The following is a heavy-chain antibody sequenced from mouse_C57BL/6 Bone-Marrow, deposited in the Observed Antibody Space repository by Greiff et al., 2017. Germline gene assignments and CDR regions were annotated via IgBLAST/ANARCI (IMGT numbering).Heavy chain of an antibody. D-gene: IGHD2-10*01. CDR3: ASPLLDYFDY. Sequence: VQLVESGPVLVKPGASVKMSCKASGYTFTDYYMNWVKPSHGKSLEWIGVINPYNGGTSYNQKFKGKATLTVDKSSSTAYMELNSLTSEDSAVYYCASPLLDYFDYWGQGTTLTVAS. CDR2: INPYNGGT. V-gene: IGHV1-19*01. CDR1: GYTFTDYY. J-gene: IGHJ2*01.